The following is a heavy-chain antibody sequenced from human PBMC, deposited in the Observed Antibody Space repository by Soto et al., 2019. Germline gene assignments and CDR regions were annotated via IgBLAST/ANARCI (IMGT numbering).Heavy chain of an antibody. CDR3: ARGDTRLDY. Sequence: SETRSVRRTVSGGSLRRGDYYWCWIRQPQGKGLEWIGYIYYSGSTYYNPSLKSRVTISVDTSKNQFSLKVSSVTAADTALYYSARGDTRLDYWRHAPLVTV. CDR1: GGSLRRGDYY. D-gene: IGHD2-15*01. J-gene: IGHJ4*01. CDR2: IYYSGST. V-gene: IGHV4-30-4*01.